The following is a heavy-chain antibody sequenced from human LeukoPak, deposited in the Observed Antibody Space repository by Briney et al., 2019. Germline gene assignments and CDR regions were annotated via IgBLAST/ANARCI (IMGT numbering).Heavy chain of an antibody. D-gene: IGHD6-19*01. V-gene: IGHV3-33*05. CDR3: ARAMYSSGRTLDY. CDR1: GFTFSNFN. Sequence: PGGSLRLSCAAPGFTFSNFNMHWVRQAPGKGLEWLAYISYDGGNKYYADSVKGRFAISRDNSKNTLYLEMNSLRVEDTAVYYCARAMYSSGRTLDYWGQGTLVTVSS. CDR2: ISYDGGNK. J-gene: IGHJ4*02.